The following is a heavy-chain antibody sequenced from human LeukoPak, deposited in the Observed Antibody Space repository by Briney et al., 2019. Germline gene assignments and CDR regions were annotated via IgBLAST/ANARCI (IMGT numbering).Heavy chain of an antibody. CDR3: ASNYYDSSGYYSFDY. V-gene: IGHV4-34*01. CDR2: INHSGST. Sequence: PSETLSLTCAVYGGSFSGYYWSWIRQPPGKGLEWIGEINHSGSTNYNPSLKSRVTISVDTSKNQFSLKLSSVTAADTAVYYCASNYYDSSGYYSFDYWGQGTLVTVSS. J-gene: IGHJ4*02. D-gene: IGHD3-22*01. CDR1: GGSFSGYY.